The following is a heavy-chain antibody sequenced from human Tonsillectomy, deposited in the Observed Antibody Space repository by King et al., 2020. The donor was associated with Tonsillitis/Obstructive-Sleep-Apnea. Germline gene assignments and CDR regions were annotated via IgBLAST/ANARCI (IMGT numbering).Heavy chain of an antibody. Sequence: QLVQSGAEVKKPGSSVKVSCRASGGTFSSYGISWVRQAPGQGLEWVGGIIPIFGTTNYAQKFQGRVTLTADESTSTAYMELSGLRSEDTAVYYCARGEGYCSSTSCYHYFDYWGQGTLVTVSS. CDR1: GGTFSSYG. J-gene: IGHJ4*02. V-gene: IGHV1-69*12. D-gene: IGHD2-2*01. CDR2: IIPIFGTT. CDR3: ARGEGYCSSTSCYHYFDY.